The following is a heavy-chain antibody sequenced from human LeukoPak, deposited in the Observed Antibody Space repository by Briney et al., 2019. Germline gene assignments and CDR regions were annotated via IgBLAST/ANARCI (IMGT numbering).Heavy chain of an antibody. CDR1: GFTFSSYA. J-gene: IGHJ4*02. CDR2: ISGSGGST. D-gene: IGHD3-22*01. CDR3: AKDLAITMIVVGLFDY. V-gene: IGHV3-23*01. Sequence: PGGSLRLSCAASGFTFSSYAMSWVRQAPGKGLEWVSAISGSGGSTYYADSVKGRFTISRDNSKNTLHLQMNSLRAEDTAVYYYAKDLAITMIVVGLFDYWGQGTLVTVSS.